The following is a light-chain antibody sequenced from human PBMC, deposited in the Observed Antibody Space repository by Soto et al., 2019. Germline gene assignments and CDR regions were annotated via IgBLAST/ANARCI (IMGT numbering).Light chain of an antibody. CDR2: DVS. CDR3: CSYAGSYTLYV. V-gene: IGLV2-11*01. Sequence: QSALTQPRSVSGSPGQSFTISCTGTSSDVGGYNYVSWYQQHPGKAPKLMIYDVSKRPSGVPDRFSGSKSGNTASLTISGLQAEDEADYYCCSYAGSYTLYVFGTGTKVTVL. CDR1: SSDVGGYNY. J-gene: IGLJ1*01.